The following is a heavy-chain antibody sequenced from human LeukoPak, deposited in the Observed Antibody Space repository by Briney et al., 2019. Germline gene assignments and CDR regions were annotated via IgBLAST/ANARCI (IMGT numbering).Heavy chain of an antibody. CDR3: AREYYDSSGYYYFDC. Sequence: ASVKVSCKASGYTFTSYGISWVRQAPGQGLEWMGWISAYNGNTNYAQEFQGRVTMTTEISTSTAYMELRSLRSDDTAVYYCAREYYDSSGYYYFDCWGQGTLVTVSS. CDR1: GYTFTSYG. CDR2: ISAYNGNT. V-gene: IGHV1-18*01. D-gene: IGHD3-22*01. J-gene: IGHJ4*02.